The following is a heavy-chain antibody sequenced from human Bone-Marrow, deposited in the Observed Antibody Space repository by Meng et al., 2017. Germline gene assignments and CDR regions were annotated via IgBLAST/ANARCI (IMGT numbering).Heavy chain of an antibody. CDR2: INPNSGGT. CDR3: ARDTLTYYYDSSGYYPGGY. D-gene: IGHD3-22*01. V-gene: IGHV1-2*02. CDR1: GYTFTGYY. Sequence: VQLVRCGAGGKKPGASVKVSCKASGYTFTGYYMHWVRQAPGQGLEWMGWINPNSGGTNYAQKFQGRVTMTRDTSISTAYMELSRLRSDDTAVYYCARDTLTYYYDSSGYYPGGYWGQGTLVTVSS. J-gene: IGHJ4*02.